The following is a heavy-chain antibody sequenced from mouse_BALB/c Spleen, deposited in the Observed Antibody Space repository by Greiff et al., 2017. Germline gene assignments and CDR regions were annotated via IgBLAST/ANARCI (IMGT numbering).Heavy chain of an antibody. CDR1: GYTFSSYW. CDR2: ILPGSGST. J-gene: IGHJ4*01. V-gene: IGHV1-9*01. Sequence: QVQLQQSGAELMKPGASVKISCKATGYTFSSYWIEWVKQRPGHGLEWIGEILPGSGSTNYNEKFKGKATFTADTSSSTAYMQLSSLTSEDSAVYFCARCYGNYLYYYAMDYWGQGTSVTVSS. D-gene: IGHD2-1*01. CDR3: ARCYGNYLYYYAMDY.